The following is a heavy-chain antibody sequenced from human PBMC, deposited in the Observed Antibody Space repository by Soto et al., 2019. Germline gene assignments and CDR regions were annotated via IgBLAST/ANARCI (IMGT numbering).Heavy chain of an antibody. Sequence: PSETLSLTCTVSGASITTCDYYWGWVRQPPGKGLAWIGSICSTGTTYYNPSLKSRVTISVDTSRNQFSLRLSSVTAADTAMYYCARHRRETVTYAQPLDYWGRGTLVTV. V-gene: IGHV4-39*01. D-gene: IGHD1-1*01. CDR1: GASITTCDYY. CDR2: ICSTGTT. J-gene: IGHJ4*02. CDR3: ARHRRETVTYAQPLDY.